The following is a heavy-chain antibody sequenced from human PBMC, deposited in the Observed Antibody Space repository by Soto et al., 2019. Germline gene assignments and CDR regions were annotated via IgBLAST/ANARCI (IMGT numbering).Heavy chain of an antibody. J-gene: IGHJ4*02. CDR3: ARARVYAKGPRDF. CDR1: GFTFTSYT. V-gene: IGHV3-21*06. D-gene: IGHD6-13*01. Sequence: PGGSLRLSCAASGFTFTSYTINWVRQAPGKGLEWVSSISSSSDYIYYADSMKGRVTISRENAKNSLFLDMNSLTGEDTAVYYCARARVYAKGPRDFWGQGTLVTVCS. CDR2: ISSSSDYI.